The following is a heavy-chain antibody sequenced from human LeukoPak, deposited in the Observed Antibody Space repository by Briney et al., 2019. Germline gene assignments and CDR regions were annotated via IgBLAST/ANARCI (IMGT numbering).Heavy chain of an antibody. J-gene: IGHJ5*02. CDR2: IYPGDSDT. CDR1: AYSFTTYW. CDR3: TRLRISMVRGVILPRDNWFDP. V-gene: IGHV5-51*01. Sequence: GESLKISCKGSAYSFTTYWIGWVRQMPGKGLEWMGLIYPGDSDTRYSPSFQGQVTISADKSISTAYLQWTSLKTSDTAMYYCTRLRISMVRGVILPRDNWFDPWGQGTLVTVSS. D-gene: IGHD3-10*01.